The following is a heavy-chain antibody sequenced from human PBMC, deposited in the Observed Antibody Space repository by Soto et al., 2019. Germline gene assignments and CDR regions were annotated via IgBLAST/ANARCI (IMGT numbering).Heavy chain of an antibody. CDR1: AFTFSTYS. Sequence: GGSLRLSCAASAFTFSTYSMNWVRQAPGKGLEWVSGISGGGDYIYYADSVKGRFTISRDNFRNTLYLQMNNLRAEDTAAYYCAKDLVSRVGSMDVWGQGTTVTVSS. V-gene: IGHV3-23*01. J-gene: IGHJ6*02. CDR3: AKDLVSRVGSMDV. D-gene: IGHD3-10*01. CDR2: ISGGGDYI.